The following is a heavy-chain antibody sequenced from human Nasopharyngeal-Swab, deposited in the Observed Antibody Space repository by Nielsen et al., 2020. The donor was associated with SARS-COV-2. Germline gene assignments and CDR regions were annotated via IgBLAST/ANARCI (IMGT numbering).Heavy chain of an antibody. CDR2: INWNGGST. J-gene: IGHJ6*02. D-gene: IGHD6-13*01. CDR3: ARDGTSDYYYYGMDV. Sequence: SCAASGFTFDDYRMSLVRPAPGKGLEWVSGINWNGGSTGYADSEKGRFTISRDNAKNSLSLQMNSLRAEDTALYHCARDGTSDYYYYGMDVWGQGTTVTVSS. CDR1: GFTFDDYR. V-gene: IGHV3-20*01.